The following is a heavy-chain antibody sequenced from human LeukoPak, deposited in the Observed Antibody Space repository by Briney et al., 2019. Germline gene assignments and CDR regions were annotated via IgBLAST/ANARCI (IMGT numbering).Heavy chain of an antibody. Sequence: ASVKVSCKASGYTFTGYYMHWVRQAPRQGLEWMGWINPNSGGTNYAQKFQGRVTMTRDTSISTAYMELSRLRSDGTAVYYCARVVGDGYNFDYWGQGTLVTVSS. J-gene: IGHJ4*02. D-gene: IGHD5-24*01. V-gene: IGHV1-2*02. CDR2: INPNSGGT. CDR1: GYTFTGYY. CDR3: ARVVGDGYNFDY.